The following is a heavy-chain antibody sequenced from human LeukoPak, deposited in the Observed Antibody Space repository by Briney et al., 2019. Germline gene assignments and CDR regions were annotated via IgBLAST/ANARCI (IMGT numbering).Heavy chain of an antibody. J-gene: IGHJ4*02. CDR3: AREGSYCVGGDCYPFDF. CDR2: MHAGNGNT. D-gene: IGHD2-21*02. CDR1: GYRFISNY. Sequence: ASVKVSCKASGYRFISNYIQWVRQAPGLGPEWMGWMHAGNGNTRYAEKFQGRVIMTRDTSINTAYMDLSSLRSDDTAVYYCAREGSYCVGGDCYPFDFWGQGTLVTVSS. V-gene: IGHV1-2*02.